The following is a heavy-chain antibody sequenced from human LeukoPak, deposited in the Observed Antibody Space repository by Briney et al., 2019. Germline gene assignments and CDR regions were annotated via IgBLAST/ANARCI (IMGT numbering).Heavy chain of an antibody. CDR2: ISWNSGSI. CDR3: ARDSSGWYGGLNTDY. CDR1: GFTFDDYA. D-gene: IGHD6-19*01. V-gene: IGHV3-9*01. J-gene: IGHJ4*02. Sequence: PGGSLRLSCAASGFTFDDYAMHWVRQAPGKGLEWVSGISWNSGSIGYADSVKGRFTIPRDNAKNSLYLQMNSLRAEDTAVYYCARDSSGWYGGLNTDYWGQGTLVTVSS.